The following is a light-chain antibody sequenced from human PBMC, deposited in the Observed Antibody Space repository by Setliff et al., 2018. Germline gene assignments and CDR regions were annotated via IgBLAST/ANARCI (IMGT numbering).Light chain of an antibody. CDR3: SSYSGSSTLV. CDR1: SSDVGGYNY. CDR2: EVS. V-gene: IGLV2-14*01. J-gene: IGLJ1*01. Sequence: QSALTQPASVSGSPGQSITISCTGTSSDVGGYNYVPWYQQHPGKAPKLMIYEVSDRPSGVSNRFSGSRSGNTASLTISGLQAEDEADYYCSSYSGSSTLVFGTGTKGTVL.